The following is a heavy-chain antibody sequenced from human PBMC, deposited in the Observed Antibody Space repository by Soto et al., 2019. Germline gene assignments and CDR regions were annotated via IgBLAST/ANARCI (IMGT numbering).Heavy chain of an antibody. J-gene: IGHJ6*02. D-gene: IGHD6-13*01. CDR1: GGTFSSYA. V-gene: IGHV1-69*13. Sequence: GASVKVSCKASGGTFSSYAISWVRQAPGQGLEWMGGIIPIFGTANYAQKFQGRVTITADESTSTAYMELSSLRSEDTAVYYCARDLSSNRHLLSRLPPMDVWGQGTTVTVSS. CDR2: IIPIFGTA. CDR3: ARDLSSNRHLLSRLPPMDV.